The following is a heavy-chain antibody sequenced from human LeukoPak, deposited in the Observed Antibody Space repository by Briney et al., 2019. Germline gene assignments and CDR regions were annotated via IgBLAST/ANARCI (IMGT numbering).Heavy chain of an antibody. CDR2: INPSVGST. V-gene: IGHV1-46*01. Sequence: ASVKVSCKASGYTFTSYYMHWVRQAPGQGVEWVGIINPSVGSTSYAQKFQGRVTMTRDTSTSTVYMELSSLRSEDTAVYYCARVYSGYDCGYWGQGTLVTVSS. D-gene: IGHD5-12*01. CDR3: ARVYSGYDCGY. J-gene: IGHJ4*02. CDR1: GYTFTSYY.